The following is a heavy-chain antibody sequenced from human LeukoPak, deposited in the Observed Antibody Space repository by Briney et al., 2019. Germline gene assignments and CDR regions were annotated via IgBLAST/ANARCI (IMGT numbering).Heavy chain of an antibody. CDR3: ARDFYTAMFDY. CDR2: IWYDGSNI. V-gene: IGHV3-33*01. Sequence: GGSLRLSCAASGFTFSSYGFHGVRQAPGKGLEWVAVIWYDGSNIHYAESVKGRFTISRDNSRDTLYLHMNSLRPADTAVYYCARDFYTAMFDYWGQGTLVTVSS. J-gene: IGHJ4*02. D-gene: IGHD3-10*02. CDR1: GFTFSSYG.